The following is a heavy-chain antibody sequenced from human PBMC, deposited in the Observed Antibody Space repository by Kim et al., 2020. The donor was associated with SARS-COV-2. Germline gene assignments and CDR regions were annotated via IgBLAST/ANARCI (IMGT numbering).Heavy chain of an antibody. J-gene: IGHJ6*02. CDR3: AKMWGDYGMDV. Sequence: TKYTPTPKSRDTMAVDTSKNQFSRKLSSVTGADTAVYYCAKMWGDYGMDVWGQGTTVTVSS. V-gene: IGHV4-4*07. D-gene: IGHD3-16*01. CDR2: T.